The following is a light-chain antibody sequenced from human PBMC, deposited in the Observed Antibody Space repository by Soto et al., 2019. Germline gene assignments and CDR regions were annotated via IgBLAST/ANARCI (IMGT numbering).Light chain of an antibody. CDR3: QQYDTYWT. J-gene: IGKJ1*01. V-gene: IGKV1-5*03. Sequence: TQMTQSPSTLSASVGDRVIITCRASQSISGWLAWYQQKPGKAPKLLIYKASTLESGVPSRFSGSGSGTEFTLTISSLQPDDFATYYCQQYDTYWTFGQGTKVEIK. CDR2: KAS. CDR1: QSISGW.